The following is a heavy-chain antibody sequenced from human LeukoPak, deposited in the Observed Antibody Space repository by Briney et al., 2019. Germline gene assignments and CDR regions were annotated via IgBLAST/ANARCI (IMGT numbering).Heavy chain of an antibody. CDR2: ISGSGGST. CDR1: GFTFSSYA. V-gene: IGHV3-23*01. J-gene: IGHJ4*02. Sequence: PGGSLRLSCAASGFTFSSYAMSWVRQAPGKGLEWVSAISGSGGSTYYADSVKGRFTISRGNSKNTPYLQMNSLRAEDTAVYYCAKSLGIAAAFDYWGQGTLVTVSS. D-gene: IGHD6-13*01. CDR3: AKSLGIAAAFDY.